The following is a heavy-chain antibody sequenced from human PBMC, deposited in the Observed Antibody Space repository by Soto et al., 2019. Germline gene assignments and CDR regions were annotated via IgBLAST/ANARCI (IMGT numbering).Heavy chain of an antibody. CDR1: GGSFSGYY. CDR2: INHSGST. Sequence: SETLSLTCAVYGGSFSGYYWSWIRQPPGKGLEWIGEINHSGSTNYNPSLKSRVTISVDTSKNQFSLKPSSVTAADTAVYYCARGRVRGGNYYGMDVWGQGTTVTVSS. V-gene: IGHV4-34*01. D-gene: IGHD3-10*01. CDR3: ARGRVRGGNYYGMDV. J-gene: IGHJ6*02.